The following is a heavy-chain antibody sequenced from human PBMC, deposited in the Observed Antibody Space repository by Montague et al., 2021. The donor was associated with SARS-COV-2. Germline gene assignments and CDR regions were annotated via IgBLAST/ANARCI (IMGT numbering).Heavy chain of an antibody. CDR3: ARLRRGTYYVPFDP. Sequence: SETLSLTCTVSGGSITNYYWTWIRQPPGRGLEWIGYIYYSATTNYNPPLKSRVTMSIDTSKNQFSLSLTSVTAADSAVYYCARLRRGTYYVPFDPWGQGTLVSVSS. CDR2: IYYSATT. CDR1: GGSITNYY. V-gene: IGHV4-59*12. J-gene: IGHJ5*02. D-gene: IGHD1-26*01.